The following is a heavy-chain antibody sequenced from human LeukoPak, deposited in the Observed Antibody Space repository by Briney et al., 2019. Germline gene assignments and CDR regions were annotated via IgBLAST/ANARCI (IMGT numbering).Heavy chain of an antibody. J-gene: IGHJ2*01. CDR2: IHPNSGGT. D-gene: IGHD6-19*01. V-gene: IGHV1-2*02. CDR1: GYAFTGYY. CDR3: ARDSCGGGGCHYWYFDP. Sequence: GASVKVSCKASGYAFTGYYIHWVRQAPGQGLEWMGWIHPNSGGTNYAQKFQGRVTMIRDTSITTASMELSSLKPDDTAVYYCARDSCGGGGCHYWYFDPWGRGTLVTVSS.